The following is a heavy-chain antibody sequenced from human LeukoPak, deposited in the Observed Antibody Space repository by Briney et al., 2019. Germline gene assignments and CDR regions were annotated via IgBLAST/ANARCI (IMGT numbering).Heavy chain of an antibody. CDR3: AKELYYYDSSGSFDY. Sequence: GASLRLSCAASGFAFSSHAMSWVHQAPGKGLEWVSGIGVGGGDTYYADSVKGRFTISRDNSKNTLYLQMNSLRAEDTAVYYCAKELYYYDSSGSFDYWGQGTLVAVSS. J-gene: IGHJ4*02. D-gene: IGHD3-22*01. V-gene: IGHV3-23*01. CDR2: IGVGGGDT. CDR1: GFAFSSHA.